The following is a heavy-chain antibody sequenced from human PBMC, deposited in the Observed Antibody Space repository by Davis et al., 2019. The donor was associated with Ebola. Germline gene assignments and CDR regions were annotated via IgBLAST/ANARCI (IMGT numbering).Heavy chain of an antibody. V-gene: IGHV5-10-1*01. D-gene: IGHD2-2*01. Sequence: KVSCKGSGYSFTSYWISWVRQLPGKGLEWMGRIDPSDSYTNYSPSFQGHVTIPADKSISTAYLQWSSLKASDTAMYYCARHCSSTSCAHAPYYYYGMDVWGQGTTVTVSS. CDR2: IDPSDSYT. CDR1: GYSFTSYW. J-gene: IGHJ6*02. CDR3: ARHCSSTSCAHAPYYYYGMDV.